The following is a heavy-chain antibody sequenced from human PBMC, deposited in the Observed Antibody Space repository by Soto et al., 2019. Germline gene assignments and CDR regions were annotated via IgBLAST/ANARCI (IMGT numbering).Heavy chain of an antibody. V-gene: IGHV3-9*01. CDR2: ISWTSGGI. Sequence: EVQLVESGGGLVQPGRSLRLSCAASGFIFDDYAMHWVRQAPGKGLEWVSGISWTSGGIGYADSVKGRFTISRDNAKNSLYLQMNSLRAEDTALYYCAKDRNYFYYGVDVWGQGTTVPVSS. CDR3: AKDRNYFYYGVDV. CDR1: GFIFDDYA. J-gene: IGHJ6*02.